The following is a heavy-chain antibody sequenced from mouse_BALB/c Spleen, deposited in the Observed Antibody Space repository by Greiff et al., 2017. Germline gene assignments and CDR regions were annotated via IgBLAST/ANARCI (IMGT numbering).Heavy chain of an antibody. CDR3: ARGGTGAMDY. D-gene: IGHD3-3*01. J-gene: IGHJ4*01. CDR2: IRNKANGYTT. Sequence: EVKLMESGGGLVQPGGSLRLSCATSGFTFTDYYMSWVRQPPGKALEWLGFIRNKANGYTTEYSASVKGRFTISRDNSQSILYLQMNTLGAEDSATYYCARGGTGAMDYWGQGTSVTVSS. V-gene: IGHV7-3*02. CDR1: GFTFTDYY.